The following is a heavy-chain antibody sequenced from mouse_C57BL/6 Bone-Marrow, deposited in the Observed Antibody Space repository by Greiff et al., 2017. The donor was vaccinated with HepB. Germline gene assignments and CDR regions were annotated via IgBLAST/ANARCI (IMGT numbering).Heavy chain of an antibody. CDR3: ASPSWFAY. J-gene: IGHJ3*01. CDR2: INHSSGHT. Sequence: LVESGAELARPGASVKMSCKASGYTFTSYKMHWVKQTPGQGLEWIGYINHSSGHTKYNQKFKDNATLTEDKSSSTAYMQLSSLTSEDSAVYYCASPSWFAYWVQGTLVTVSA. CDR1: GYTFTSYK. V-gene: IGHV1-4*01.